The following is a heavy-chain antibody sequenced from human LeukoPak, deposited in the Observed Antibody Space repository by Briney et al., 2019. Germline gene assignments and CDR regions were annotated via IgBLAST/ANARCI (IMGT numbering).Heavy chain of an antibody. D-gene: IGHD6-13*01. CDR2: ISDSGGNT. CDR3: AKPGIAAAGSGGFDY. CDR1: GFTFSIYA. J-gene: IGHJ4*02. Sequence: PGGSLRLSCVASGFTFSIYAMNWVRQAPGKGLQWVSTISDSGGNTYYADSVTGRFTISRDNSKNTLYLQMNSLSPEDTAIYFCAKPGIAAAGSGGFDYWGRGTLVTVSS. V-gene: IGHV3-23*01.